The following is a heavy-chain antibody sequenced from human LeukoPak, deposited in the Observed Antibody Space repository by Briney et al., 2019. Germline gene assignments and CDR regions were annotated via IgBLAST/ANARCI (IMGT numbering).Heavy chain of an antibody. J-gene: IGHJ4*02. D-gene: IGHD3-10*01. CDR1: GYTFTSYG. V-gene: IGHV1-18*01. CDR3: ARDILYRVGIRGGY. Sequence: ASVKVSCKPSGYTFTSYGISWVRQAPGQGVEWMGWISAYNGNTNYAQKLQGRSTMTTDTSTRKAYMELRSLRSDDTAVYYCARDILYRVGIRGGYWGQGTLVTVSS. CDR2: ISAYNGNT.